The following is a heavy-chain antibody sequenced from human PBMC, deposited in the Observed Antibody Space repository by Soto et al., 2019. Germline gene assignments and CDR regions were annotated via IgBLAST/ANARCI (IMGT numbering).Heavy chain of an antibody. J-gene: IGHJ6*02. D-gene: IGHD6-13*01. CDR2: IWYDGSNK. CDR1: GFTFSRYG. V-gene: IGHV3-33*01. CDR3: AREGYSNSSDYYYYYGMDV. Sequence: QVQLVESGGGVVQPGRSLRLSCAASGFTFSRYGMHWVRQAPGKGLEWVAVIWYDGSNKYYADSVKGRFTISRDNSKNTLYLQMNSLRAEDTAVYYCAREGYSNSSDYYYYYGMDVWGQGTTVTVSS.